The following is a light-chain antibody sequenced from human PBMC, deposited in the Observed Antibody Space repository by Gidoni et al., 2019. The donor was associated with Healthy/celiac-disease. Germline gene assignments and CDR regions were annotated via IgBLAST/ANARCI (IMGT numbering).Light chain of an antibody. J-gene: IGKJ2*01. CDR3: QQSYSTYT. CDR1: QSISSY. V-gene: IGKV1-39*01. Sequence: DIQMTQSPSSLSASVGDRVTITCRASQSISSYLNWYQQKPGTAPKLLIYAASSLQSGVPSRFSGSGSGTDFTLTISSLQPEDFATYYCQQSYSTYTFXQXTKLEIK. CDR2: AAS.